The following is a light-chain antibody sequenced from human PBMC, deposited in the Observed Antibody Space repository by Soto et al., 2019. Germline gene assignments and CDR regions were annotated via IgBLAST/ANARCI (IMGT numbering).Light chain of an antibody. Sequence: QSALTQPPSASGSPGQSVAISCTGTSSDVGGYNYVSWYQQHPGRPPKLMIYDVARWPSGVPDRFSGSKSGNTASLTISGLQAEDEADYFCCSYAGGYTYLFGTGTKLTVL. V-gene: IGLV2-11*01. J-gene: IGLJ1*01. CDR3: CSYAGGYTYL. CDR1: SSDVGGYNY. CDR2: DVA.